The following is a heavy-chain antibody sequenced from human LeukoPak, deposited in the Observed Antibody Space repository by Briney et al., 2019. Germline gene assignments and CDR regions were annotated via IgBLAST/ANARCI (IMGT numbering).Heavy chain of an antibody. Sequence: SETLSLTCTVSGGSISSYYWGWIRQPPGKGLEWIGSIYYSGSTYYNPSLKSRVTISVDTSKNQFSLKLSSVTAADTAVYYCARPPGLSGSSSWFDPWGQGTLVTVSS. J-gene: IGHJ5*02. CDR3: ARPPGLSGSSSWFDP. D-gene: IGHD1-26*01. CDR1: GGSISSYY. CDR2: IYYSGST. V-gene: IGHV4-39*01.